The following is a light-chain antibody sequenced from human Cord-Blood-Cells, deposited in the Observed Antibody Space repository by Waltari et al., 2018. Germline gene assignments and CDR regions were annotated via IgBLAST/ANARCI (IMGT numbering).Light chain of an antibody. J-gene: IGLJ1*01. CDR3: QAWDSSTAV. Sequence: SYELTQPPSVSVSPGQTASITCSGDKLGDKYACWYQQKPGQSPVLVIYQDRERPSGSPERFSGSNSGNTATLTISGTQAMDESDDYCQAWDSSTAVFGTGTKVTVL. V-gene: IGLV3-1*01. CDR1: KLGDKY. CDR2: QDR.